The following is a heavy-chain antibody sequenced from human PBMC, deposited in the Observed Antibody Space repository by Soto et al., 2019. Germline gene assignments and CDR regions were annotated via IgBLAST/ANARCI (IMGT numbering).Heavy chain of an antibody. CDR2: ISWNSGSI. D-gene: IGHD2-15*01. CDR3: AKDAYCSGGSCYWVEWNWFDP. V-gene: IGHV3-9*01. Sequence: GGSLRLSCAASGFTFNDYAMHWVRQAPGKGLEWVSGISWNSGSIGYADSVKGRFTISRDNAKNSLYLQMNSLRAEDTALYYCAKDAYCSGGSCYWVEWNWFDPWGQGTLVTVSS. J-gene: IGHJ5*02. CDR1: GFTFNDYA.